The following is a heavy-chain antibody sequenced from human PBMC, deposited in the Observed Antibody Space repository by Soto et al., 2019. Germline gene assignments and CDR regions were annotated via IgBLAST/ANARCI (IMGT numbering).Heavy chain of an antibody. D-gene: IGHD4-17*01. V-gene: IGHV1-18*01. CDR2: IHTYNGNT. CDR3: ARDSDYIIAY. CDR1: GYTFTSYG. J-gene: IGHJ4*02. Sequence: ASVKVSCKASGYTFTSYGISWVRQAPGQGLEWVGWIHTYNGNTNFTQKLQGRVTLTTDTSTSTAYMELRSLRSDDTAVYYCARDSDYIIAYWGQGTLVTVSS.